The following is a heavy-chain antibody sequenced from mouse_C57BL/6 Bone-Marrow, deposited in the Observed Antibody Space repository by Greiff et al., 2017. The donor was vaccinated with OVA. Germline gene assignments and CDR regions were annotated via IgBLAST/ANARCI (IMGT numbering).Heavy chain of an antibody. J-gene: IGHJ1*03. V-gene: IGHV5-17*01. Sequence: EVQLVESGGGLVKPGGSLKLSCAASGFTFSDYGMHWVRQAPEKGLEWVAYISRGSSTIYYADTVKGRFTISRDNAKNTLFLQMTSLRSEDTAMYYCARPHYYGSSYAWYFDVWGTGTTVTVSA. D-gene: IGHD1-1*01. CDR1: GFTFSDYG. CDR3: ARPHYYGSSYAWYFDV. CDR2: ISRGSSTI.